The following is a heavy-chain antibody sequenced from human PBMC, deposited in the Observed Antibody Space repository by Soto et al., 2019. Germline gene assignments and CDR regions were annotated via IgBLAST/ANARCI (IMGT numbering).Heavy chain of an antibody. CDR3: ARDKRGSYFYWFDP. J-gene: IGHJ5*02. CDR2: IYYSGST. CDR1: GGSISSGGYY. V-gene: IGHV4-31*03. D-gene: IGHD1-26*01. Sequence: QVQLQESGPGLVKPSQTLSLTCTVSGGSISSGGYYWSWIRQHPGKGLEWIGYIYYSGSTYYNPSLKSRVTISVDPSKNQFSLKRSSVTAADTAVYYCARDKRGSYFYWFDPWGQGTLVTVSS.